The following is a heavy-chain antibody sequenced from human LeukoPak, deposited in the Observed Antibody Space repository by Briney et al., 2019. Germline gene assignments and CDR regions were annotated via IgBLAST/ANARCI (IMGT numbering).Heavy chain of an antibody. J-gene: IGHJ3*02. Sequence: ASVKVSCKASGYTFTGYYMHWVRQAPGQGLEWMGWINPNSGGTNYAQKFQGRVTMTRDTSTSTVYMELSSLRSEDAAVYYCARNQGPLRGAFDIWGQGTMVTVSS. V-gene: IGHV1-2*02. D-gene: IGHD1-14*01. CDR3: ARNQGPLRGAFDI. CDR1: GYTFTGYY. CDR2: INPNSGGT.